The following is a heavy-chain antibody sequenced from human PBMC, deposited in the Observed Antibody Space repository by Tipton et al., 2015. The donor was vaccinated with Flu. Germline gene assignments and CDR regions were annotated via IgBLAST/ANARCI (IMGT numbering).Heavy chain of an antibody. CDR3: ARLYPASFYYYMDV. CDR1: GVSVSSSSYC. V-gene: IGHV4-39*01. J-gene: IGHJ6*03. CDR2: IFYYGNT. Sequence: TLSLTCTVSGVSVSSSSYCWGWIRQPPGKGLEWIGSIFYYGNTYYNPSLQSRVSMSIDASKNQFSLMMSSVTAADTGVYYCARLYPASFYYYMDVWGEGTTVKVSS.